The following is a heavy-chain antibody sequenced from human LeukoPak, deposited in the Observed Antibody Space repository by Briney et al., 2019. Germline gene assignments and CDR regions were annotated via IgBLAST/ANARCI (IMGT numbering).Heavy chain of an antibody. CDR3: ARGLYSSGYFDY. CDR2: VSSSGGST. V-gene: IGHV3-64*04. CDR1: GFTFSTYA. Sequence: QPGGSLRLSCSASGFTFSTYAMYWVRQAPGRGLEYVSAVSSSGGSTYDADSVKGRFTISRDNSKNTLYLQMNSLRAEDTAVYYCARGLYSSGYFDYWGQGTLVTVSS. J-gene: IGHJ4*02. D-gene: IGHD6-19*01.